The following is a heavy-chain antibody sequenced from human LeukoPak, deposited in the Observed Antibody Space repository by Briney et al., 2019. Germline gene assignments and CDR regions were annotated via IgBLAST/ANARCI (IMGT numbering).Heavy chain of an antibody. V-gene: IGHV3-21*01. CDR2: ISTGSTYI. CDR1: GFSFSSYN. Sequence: TGGSLRLSCAASGFSFSSYNMNWVRQAPGKGLEWVSSISTGSTYIYYVDSVKGRFTISRDNAKNALYLQMNSLRAEDTAVYYCARGDISWVAAPRRVDYWGQGTLVTVSS. D-gene: IGHD6-13*01. CDR3: ARGDISWVAAPRRVDY. J-gene: IGHJ4*02.